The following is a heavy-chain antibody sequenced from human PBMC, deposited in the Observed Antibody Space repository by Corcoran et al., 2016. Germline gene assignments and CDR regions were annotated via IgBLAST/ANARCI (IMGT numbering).Heavy chain of an antibody. Sequence: QVQLQESGPGLVKPSETLSLTCTVSGGSVSSSSYYWSWIRQPPGKGLEWTGYIYYSGSTNYNPSLKSRVTISVDTSKNQFSLKLSSVTAADTAVYYCARDVGGSFDYWGQGTLVTVSS. CDR2: IYYSGST. J-gene: IGHJ4*02. V-gene: IGHV4-61*01. D-gene: IGHD1-26*01. CDR3: ARDVGGSFDY. CDR1: GGSVSSSSYY.